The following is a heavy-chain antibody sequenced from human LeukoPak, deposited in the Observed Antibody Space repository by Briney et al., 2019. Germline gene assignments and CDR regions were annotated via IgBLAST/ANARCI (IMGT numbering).Heavy chain of an antibody. CDR1: GFTFGDYA. D-gene: IGHD3-10*01. CDR3: TRDRYYYGSGSYYNVALGYFDY. CDR2: IRSKAYGGTT. V-gene: IGHV3-49*04. J-gene: IGHJ4*02. Sequence: GGSLRLSCTASGFTFGDYAMSWVRQAPGKGLEWVGFIRSKAYGGTTEYAASVKGRFTISRDDSKSIAYLQMNSLKTEDTAVYYCTRDRYYYGSGSYYNVALGYFDYWGQGTLVTVSS.